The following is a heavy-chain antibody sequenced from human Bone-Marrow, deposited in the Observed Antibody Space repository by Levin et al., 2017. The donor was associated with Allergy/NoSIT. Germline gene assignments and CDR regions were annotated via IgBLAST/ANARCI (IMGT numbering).Heavy chain of an antibody. V-gene: IGHV3-30*18. CDR2: IAYDGTYT. CDR1: EFIFNKYD. J-gene: IGHJ4*02. CDR3: AKPRGPHYDTSGLDY. Sequence: GESLKISCVTSEFIFNKYDIHWVRQAPGKGLEWVAVIAYDGTYTYYGDSVKGRFTLSRDKSNNTLFLQMNRLRIEDTAVYYCAKPRGPHYDTSGLDYWGQGTLVTVSS. D-gene: IGHD3-16*01.